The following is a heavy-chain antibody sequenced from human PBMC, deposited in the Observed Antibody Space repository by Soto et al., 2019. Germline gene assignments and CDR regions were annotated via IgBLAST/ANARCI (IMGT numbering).Heavy chain of an antibody. Sequence: QVQLVESGGGVVQPGRSLRLSCAASGFTFSSYGMHWVRQAPGKGLEWVAVMSYDGSNKYYADSVKGRFTISRDNSKNTLHLQMNSLRAEDTAVYYCAKDLLWFGEFSHRYGMDVWGQGTTVTVSS. CDR1: GFTFSSYG. J-gene: IGHJ6*02. D-gene: IGHD3-10*01. CDR3: AKDLLWFGEFSHRYGMDV. CDR2: MSYDGSNK. V-gene: IGHV3-30*18.